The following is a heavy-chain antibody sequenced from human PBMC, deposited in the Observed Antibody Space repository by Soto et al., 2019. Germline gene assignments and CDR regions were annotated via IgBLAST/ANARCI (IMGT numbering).Heavy chain of an antibody. CDR2: IDGDDDK. V-gene: IGHV2-70*01. J-gene: IGHJ5*02. D-gene: IGHD6-13*01. CDR3: ARATSYTSSWPSNWFDP. Sequence: ESGPTLVNPTQTLTLTCTFSGFSLSTSEMSVSWIRQPPGKALEWLALIDGDDDKYYSTSLKTRLTIFKDTSKNQVVLTMTNMDPVDTATYYCARATSYTSSWPSNWFDPWGQGTLVTVSS. CDR1: GFSLSTSEMS.